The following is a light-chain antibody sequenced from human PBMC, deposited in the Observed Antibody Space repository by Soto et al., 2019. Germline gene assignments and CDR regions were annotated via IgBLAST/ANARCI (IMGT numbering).Light chain of an antibody. CDR3: SSYTSSNPYV. CDR1: SSDVGGYDS. V-gene: IGLV2-14*03. Sequence: QCALTQPASVSGSPGQSITISCTGTSSDVGGYDSVSWYQQRPGNAPKLILFDVTNRPSGVSNRFSGSKSGNTASLTISGLQADDEADYYCSSYTSSNPYVFGTGTKVTVL. CDR2: DVT. J-gene: IGLJ1*01.